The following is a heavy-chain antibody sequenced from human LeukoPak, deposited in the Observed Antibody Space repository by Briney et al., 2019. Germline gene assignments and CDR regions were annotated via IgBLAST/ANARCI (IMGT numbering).Heavy chain of an antibody. CDR3: ARIRARSGWYVGKYYYCYMDV. J-gene: IGHJ6*03. D-gene: IGHD6-19*01. CDR1: GGSFSGYY. Sequence: SETLSLTCAVYGGSFSGYYWSWIRQPPGKGLEWIGEINHSGSTNYNPSLKSRVTISVDTSKNQFSLKLSSVTAADTAVYYCARIRARSGWYVGKYYYCYMDVWGKGTTVTISS. V-gene: IGHV4-34*01. CDR2: INHSGST.